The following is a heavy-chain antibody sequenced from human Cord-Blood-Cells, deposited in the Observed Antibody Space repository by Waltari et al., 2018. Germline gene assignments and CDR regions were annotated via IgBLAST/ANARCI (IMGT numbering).Heavy chain of an antibody. V-gene: IGHV3-48*03. D-gene: IGHD6-6*01. Sequence: EVQLVESGGGLVQPGGSMRLSCAASGFTFRTYELHCLRLAPGKGLGWVSYIGCSSSTIYYADSVKGRFTIARDNAKNSLYLQMNSLRAEDTAVYYCARGASIAARRVIDYWGQGTLVTVSS. CDR1: GFTFRTYE. CDR2: IGCSSSTI. J-gene: IGHJ4*02. CDR3: ARGASIAARRVIDY.